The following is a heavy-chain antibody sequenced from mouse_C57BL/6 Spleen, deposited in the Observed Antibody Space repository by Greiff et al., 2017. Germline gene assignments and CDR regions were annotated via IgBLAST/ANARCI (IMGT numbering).Heavy chain of an antibody. CDR2: IDPSDSYT. CDR3: AGLQLRRSYAMDY. CDR1: GYTFTSYW. Sequence: QVQLQQPGAELVRPGTSVKLSCKASGYTFTSYWMHWVKQRPGQGLEWIGVIDPSDSYTNYNQKFKGKATLTVDTSSSTAYMQLSSLTSEDSAVYYCAGLQLRRSYAMDYWGQGTSVTVSS. J-gene: IGHJ4*01. V-gene: IGHV1-59*01. D-gene: IGHD1-1*01.